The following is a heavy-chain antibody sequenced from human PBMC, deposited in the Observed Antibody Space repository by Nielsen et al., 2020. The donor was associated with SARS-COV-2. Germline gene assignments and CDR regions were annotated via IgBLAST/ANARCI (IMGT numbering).Heavy chain of an antibody. CDR2: IFSNDEK. J-gene: IGHJ6*03. V-gene: IGHV2-26*01. D-gene: IGHD1-7*01. CDR3: ARIQLELRLFYFYYSMDV. CDR1: GFSLSNARMG. Sequence: SGPTLVKPTETLTLTCTVSGFSLSNARMGVGWIRQPPGRALESLAHIFSNDEKSYSTSLKSRLTISKDTSKSQVVLTMTNMDPVDTATYYCARIQLELRLFYFYYSMDVWGKGTTGTVSS.